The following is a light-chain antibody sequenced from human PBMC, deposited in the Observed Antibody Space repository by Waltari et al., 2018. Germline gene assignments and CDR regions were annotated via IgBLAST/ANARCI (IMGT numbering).Light chain of an antibody. Sequence: EIVLTQSPVTLSLSPGEIATLSCRASQSVGRYLAWYQQKPGQAPRLLIYDASTRATGIPDRFSGSGSGTDFSLTISRLESEDFAVYYCQKYVNLPATFGQGTKVEIK. CDR3: QKYVNLPAT. CDR1: QSVGRY. J-gene: IGKJ1*01. CDR2: DAS. V-gene: IGKV3-20*01.